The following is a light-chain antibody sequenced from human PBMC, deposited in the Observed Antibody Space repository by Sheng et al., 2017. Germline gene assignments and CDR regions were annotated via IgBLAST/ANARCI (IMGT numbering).Light chain of an antibody. J-gene: IGKJ1*01. Sequence: EIVLTQSPATLSLSPGERATLSCGASQSVRSSYLAWFQQKPGLAPRLLIYDVFNRATGIPARFSGSGSGTDFTLTINSLEPEDSAVFYCQQYASTPPTFGQGTKVQIK. CDR2: DVF. V-gene: IGKV3D-20*01. CDR3: QQYASTPPT. CDR1: QSVRSSY.